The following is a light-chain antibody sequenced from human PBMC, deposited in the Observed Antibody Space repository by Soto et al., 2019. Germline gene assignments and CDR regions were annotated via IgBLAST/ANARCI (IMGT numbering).Light chain of an antibody. CDR2: KDT. J-gene: IGLJ2*01. V-gene: IGLV3-25*03. CDR3: QSADSSDTYVV. Sequence: SYELTQPPSVSVSPGQTARVTCSGDALPKQYAYWYQQKPGQAPVMVMHKDTERPSGIPERFSGSSSGTTVTLTISGVQAEDEADYYCQSADSSDTYVVFGGGTKVTVL. CDR1: ALPKQY.